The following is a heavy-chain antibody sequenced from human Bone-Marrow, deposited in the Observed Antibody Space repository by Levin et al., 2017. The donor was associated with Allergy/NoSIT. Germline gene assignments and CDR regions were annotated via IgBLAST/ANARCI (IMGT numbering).Heavy chain of an antibody. V-gene: IGHV3-23*01. J-gene: IGHJ4*02. D-gene: IGHD2-15*01. CDR3: AKDRVVVVGLFDY. CDR2: ISGGGGST. Sequence: PGGSLRLSCAGSGFTFRSYAMSWVRQAPGKGLEWVSGISGGGGSTYYADSVKGRFTVSRDNAKDTLYLQMSNLRAEDTAIYYCAKDRVVVVGLFDYWGPGSLVTVSS. CDR1: GFTFRSYA.